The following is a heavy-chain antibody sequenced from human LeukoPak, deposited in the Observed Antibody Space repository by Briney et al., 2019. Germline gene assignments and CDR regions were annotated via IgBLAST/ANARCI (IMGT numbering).Heavy chain of an antibody. D-gene: IGHD6-13*01. J-gene: IGHJ4*02. Sequence: SVKVSCKASGYTFTSYDITWVRQAAGQGLEGMGWISAYNGNKNYAQKLQGRVTMTTDTSTSTAYMELRSLRSDDTAVYYCARLRQQLVPDYWGQGTLVTVSS. CDR1: GYTFTSYD. V-gene: IGHV1-18*04. CDR2: ISAYNGNK. CDR3: ARLRQQLVPDY.